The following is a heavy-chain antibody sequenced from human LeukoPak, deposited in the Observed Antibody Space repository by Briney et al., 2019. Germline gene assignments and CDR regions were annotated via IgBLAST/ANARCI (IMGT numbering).Heavy chain of an antibody. Sequence: SGGSLRLSCAASGFDFNSFSMSWVRQAPGMGLDWLSAITISGSGTYYADSVKGRFTISRDNSNNTLYLQMNSLRAEDTAVYYCARDKFSGNYYDSSGYYFDYWGQGTLVTVSS. V-gene: IGHV3-23*01. CDR2: ITISGSGT. CDR1: GFDFNSFS. J-gene: IGHJ4*02. D-gene: IGHD3-22*01. CDR3: ARDKFSGNYYDSSGYYFDY.